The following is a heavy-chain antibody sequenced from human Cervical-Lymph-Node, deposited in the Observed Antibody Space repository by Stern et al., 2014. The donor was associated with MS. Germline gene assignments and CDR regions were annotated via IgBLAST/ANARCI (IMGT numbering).Heavy chain of an antibody. CDR3: ARGIIVRGFDP. J-gene: IGHJ5*02. CDR1: GFTFSSHW. Sequence: EVQLVESGGGLVQPGGSLRLSCAASGFTFSSHWMHWVRQVPGKGLVWVSRINNDGSSTSYADSVKGRFTISRDNAKNTLYMQMNSLRGEDTAVYYCARGIIVRGFDPWGQGTLVTVSS. CDR2: INNDGSST. D-gene: IGHD3-16*02. V-gene: IGHV3-74*02.